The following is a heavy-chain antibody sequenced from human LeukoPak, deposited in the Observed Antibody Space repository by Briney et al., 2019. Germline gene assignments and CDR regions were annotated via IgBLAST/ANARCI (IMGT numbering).Heavy chain of an antibody. D-gene: IGHD2-15*01. CDR3: GRGNVADY. J-gene: IGHJ4*02. Sequence: PGGSLRLSCAASGYTFSTYGMHWVRQAPGKGLEWVSCISSSSSYIYYADSVKGRFTISRDNAKNSVYLQMNSLRAEDTAVYYCGRGNVADYWGQGTLVTVSS. CDR1: GYTFSTYG. CDR2: ISSSSSYI. V-gene: IGHV3-21*01.